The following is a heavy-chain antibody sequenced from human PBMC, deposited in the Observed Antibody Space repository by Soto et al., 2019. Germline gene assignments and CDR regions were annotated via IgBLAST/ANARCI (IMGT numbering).Heavy chain of an antibody. J-gene: IGHJ6*02. CDR3: ARDLYDFWSGAYYYYGMDV. CDR2: ISSSGSTI. Sequence: PGGSLRLSCAASGFTFSSYEMNWVRQAPGKGLEWVSYISSSGSTIYYADSVKGRFTISRDNAKNSLYLQMNSLRAEDTAVYYCARDLYDFWSGAYYYYGMDVWGQGTTVTVSS. V-gene: IGHV3-48*03. D-gene: IGHD3-3*01. CDR1: GFTFSSYE.